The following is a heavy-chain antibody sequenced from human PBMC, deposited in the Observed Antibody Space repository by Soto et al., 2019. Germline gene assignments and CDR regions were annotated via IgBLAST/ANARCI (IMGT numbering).Heavy chain of an antibody. Sequence: GASVKVSCKASGYTFTSYYMHWVRQAPGQGLEWMGRINPCGGNTSYAQKFQGRVTMTTDTSTSTAYMELRSLRSDDTAVYYCARDKGTAYSSSWYVASYWGQGTLVTVSS. V-gene: IGHV1-46*01. J-gene: IGHJ4*02. CDR2: INPCGGNT. D-gene: IGHD6-13*01. CDR1: GYTFTSYY. CDR3: ARDKGTAYSSSWYVASY.